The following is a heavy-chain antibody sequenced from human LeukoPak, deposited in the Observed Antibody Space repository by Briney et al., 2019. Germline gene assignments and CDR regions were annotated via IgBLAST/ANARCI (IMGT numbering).Heavy chain of an antibody. V-gene: IGHV1-46*01. CDR3: AREESGGYFDY. CDR1: GYTFTNYY. D-gene: IGHD2-8*02. Sequence: ASVKVSCKASGYTFTNYYMHWVRQAPGQGLEWMGLINPTGTGTNYAQKFRGRVTLTRDTSTTTVYMGLSSLRSEDTAVYYCAREESGGYFDYWGQGTPVTVSS. CDR2: INPTGTGT. J-gene: IGHJ4*02.